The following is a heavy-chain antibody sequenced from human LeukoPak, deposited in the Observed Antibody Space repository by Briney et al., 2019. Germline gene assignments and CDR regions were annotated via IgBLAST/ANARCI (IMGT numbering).Heavy chain of an antibody. CDR3: AKATPMRYDSSGYYY. CDR1: GFTFSSYG. CDR2: ISYDGSNK. Sequence: GGSLRLSCAASGFTFSSYGMHWVRQAPGKGLEWVAVISYDGSNKYYADSVKGRSTISRDNSKNTLYLQMSSLRAEDTAVYYCAKATPMRYDSSGYYYWGQGTLVTVSS. J-gene: IGHJ4*02. V-gene: IGHV3-30*18. D-gene: IGHD3-22*01.